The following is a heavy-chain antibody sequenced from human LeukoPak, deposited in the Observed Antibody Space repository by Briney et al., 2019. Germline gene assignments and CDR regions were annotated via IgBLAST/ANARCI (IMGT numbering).Heavy chain of an antibody. CDR3: AREWELHAYFDY. CDR1: GYTFTGYY. J-gene: IGHJ4*02. V-gene: IGHV1-2*02. Sequence: ASVKVSCQASGYTFTGYYMHWVRPAPGQGREWMGWINPNSGGTNYAQKFQGRVTMTRDTSISTAYMELSRLRSDDTAVYYCAREWELHAYFDYWGQGTLVTVSS. CDR2: INPNSGGT. D-gene: IGHD1-26*01.